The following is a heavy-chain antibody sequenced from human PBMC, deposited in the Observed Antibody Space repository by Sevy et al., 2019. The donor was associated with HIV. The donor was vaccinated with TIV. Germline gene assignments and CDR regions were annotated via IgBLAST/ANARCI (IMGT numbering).Heavy chain of an antibody. J-gene: IGHJ3*02. V-gene: IGHV3-23*01. Sequence: GGSLRLSCKPSGFTFITYAMNWVRQAPGKGLEWVSTIYGSGGATYYADSVKGRFTISRDNSRNTLYLQMNSLGTEDSAVYYCAGGRYDSSGSFDAFDIWGQGTMVTVSS. CDR2: IYGSGGAT. CDR1: GFTFITYA. D-gene: IGHD3-22*01. CDR3: AGGRYDSSGSFDAFDI.